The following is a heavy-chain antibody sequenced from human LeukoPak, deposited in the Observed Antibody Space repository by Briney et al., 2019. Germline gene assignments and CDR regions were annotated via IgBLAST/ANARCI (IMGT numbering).Heavy chain of an antibody. J-gene: IGHJ4*02. CDR2: IYYSGST. D-gene: IGHD5-24*01. CDR1: GDSISSGRYY. CDR3: ARVRDPLDY. Sequence: SETLTLTCTVSGDSISSGRYYWSWIRQHPGKGLEWIGYIYYSGSTYYNPSLKSRVTISVDTSQNQFSLKLSSVTAADTAVYYCARVRDPLDYWGQGTLVTVSS. V-gene: IGHV4-31*03.